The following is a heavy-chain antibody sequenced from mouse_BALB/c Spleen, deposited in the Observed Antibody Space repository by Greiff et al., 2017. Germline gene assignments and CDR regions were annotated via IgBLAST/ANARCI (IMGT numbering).Heavy chain of an antibody. CDR2: ISDGGSYT. Sequence: EVHLVESGGGLVKPGGSLKLSCAASGFTFSDYYMYWVRQTPEKRLEWVATISDGGSYTYYPDSVKGRFTISRDNAKNNLYLQMSSLKSEDTAMYYCARSPLYYGSFYFDYWGQGTTLTVSS. CDR3: ARSPLYYGSFYFDY. J-gene: IGHJ2*01. V-gene: IGHV5-4*02. D-gene: IGHD1-1*01. CDR1: GFTFSDYY.